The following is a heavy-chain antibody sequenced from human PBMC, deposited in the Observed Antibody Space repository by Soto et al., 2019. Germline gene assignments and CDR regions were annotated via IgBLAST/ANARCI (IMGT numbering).Heavy chain of an antibody. V-gene: IGHV1-69*05. Sequence: SVKVSCKASGGTFSSDVINWVRQAPGQGLEWMGGITPIFSTTKYAQKFQGRVTVTTDESASTVYLEMSSLRSEDTAVYYCATGPLYDSGVANYWGQGALVTVSS. D-gene: IGHD3-10*01. CDR1: GGTFSSDV. J-gene: IGHJ4*02. CDR3: ATGPLYDSGVANY. CDR2: ITPIFSTT.